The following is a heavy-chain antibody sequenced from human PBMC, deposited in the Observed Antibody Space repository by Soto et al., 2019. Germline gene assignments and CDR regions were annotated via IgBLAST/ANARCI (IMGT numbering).Heavy chain of an antibody. D-gene: IGHD1-26*01. Sequence: ASVKVSCKASGYTFTSYGISWVRQAPGQGLEWMGWISAYNGNTNYAQKLQGRVTMTTDTSTSTAHMELRSLRSDDTAVYYCARVIVGDYYYYYGMDVWGQGTTVTVSS. CDR1: GYTFTSYG. CDR2: ISAYNGNT. V-gene: IGHV1-18*01. J-gene: IGHJ6*02. CDR3: ARVIVGDYYYYYGMDV.